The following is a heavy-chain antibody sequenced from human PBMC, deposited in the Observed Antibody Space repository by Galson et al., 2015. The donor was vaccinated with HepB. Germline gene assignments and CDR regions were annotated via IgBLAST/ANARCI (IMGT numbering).Heavy chain of an antibody. Sequence: CAISGDSVSSNNAAWNWIRQSPSRGLEWLGRIYYRSKWGYDYAESVKSRITINSDTSKNQFSLQLNSVTPEDTAVYYCARDRWPQAYGVDVWGQGTTVTVSS. V-gene: IGHV6-1*01. CDR3: ARDRWPQAYGVDV. CDR2: IYYRSKWGY. CDR1: GDSVSSNNAA. D-gene: IGHD4-23*01. J-gene: IGHJ6*02.